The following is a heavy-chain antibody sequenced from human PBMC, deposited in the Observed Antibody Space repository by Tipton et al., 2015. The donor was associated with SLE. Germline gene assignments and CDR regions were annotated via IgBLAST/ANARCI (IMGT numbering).Heavy chain of an antibody. D-gene: IGHD4-23*01. CDR3: ARQPVVDAFDI. V-gene: IGHV4-59*08. CDR1: GASITSYY. J-gene: IGHJ3*02. Sequence: TLSLTCTVSGASITSYYWSWIRQPPGKGLEWIGYIYYSGSTNYNPSLKSRVTISVDTSKNQFSLKLSSVTAADTAVYYCARQPVVDAFDIWGQGTMVTVSS. CDR2: IYYSGST.